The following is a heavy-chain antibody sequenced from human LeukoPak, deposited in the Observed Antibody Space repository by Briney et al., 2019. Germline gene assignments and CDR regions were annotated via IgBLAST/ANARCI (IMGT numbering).Heavy chain of an antibody. CDR1: GFTFSSYW. CDR2: INTDGSST. Sequence: PGGSLRLSCAASGFTFSSYWMHWVRQAPRKGLVWVSRINTDGSSTSYADSVKGRFTISRDNAKNTLYLQMNSLRAEDTAVYYCASGEWSTGPNWFDPWGQGTLVTVSS. CDR3: ASGEWSTGPNWFDP. D-gene: IGHD3-3*01. V-gene: IGHV3-74*01. J-gene: IGHJ5*02.